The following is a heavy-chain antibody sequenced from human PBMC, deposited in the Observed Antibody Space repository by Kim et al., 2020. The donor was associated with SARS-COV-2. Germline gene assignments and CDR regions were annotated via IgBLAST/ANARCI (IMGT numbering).Heavy chain of an antibody. CDR1: GGTFSSYA. Sequence: SVKVSCKASGGTFSSYAISWVRQAPGQGLEWMGRIIPILGIANYAQKFQGRVTITADKSTSTAYMELSSLRSEDTAVYYCAREYVTDCSGGSCYYYDYWGQGTLVTVSS. CDR3: AREYVTDCSGGSCYYYDY. J-gene: IGHJ4*02. CDR2: IIPILGIA. V-gene: IGHV1-69*04. D-gene: IGHD2-15*01.